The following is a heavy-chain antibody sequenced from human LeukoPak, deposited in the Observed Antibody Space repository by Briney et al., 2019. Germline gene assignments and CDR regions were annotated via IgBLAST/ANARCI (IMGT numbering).Heavy chain of an antibody. Sequence: PGGSLRLSCAASGFTFSSYAMHWVRQAPGKRLEWVAVISYDGSNKYYADSVKGRFTISRDNSKNTLYLQMNSLRAEDTAVYYCARGDTARPFDYWGQGTLVTVSS. J-gene: IGHJ4*02. CDR1: GFTFSSYA. V-gene: IGHV3-30-3*01. CDR2: ISYDGSNK. D-gene: IGHD5-18*01. CDR3: ARGDTARPFDY.